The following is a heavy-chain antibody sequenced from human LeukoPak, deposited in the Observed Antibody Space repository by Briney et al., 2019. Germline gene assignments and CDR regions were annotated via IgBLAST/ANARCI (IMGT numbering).Heavy chain of an antibody. CDR1: GGSISSYY. CDR3: AAGGQVATRKWFDP. V-gene: IGHV4-59*01. J-gene: IGHJ5*02. Sequence: SETLSLTCTVSGGSISSYYWIWIRQPPGKGLEWIGDIYYSGSTNYSPSLRSRVTISVDTSKNQFSLKLSSVTAADTAVYYCAAGGQVATRKWFDPWGPGTLVTVSS. CDR2: IYYSGST. D-gene: IGHD3-10*01.